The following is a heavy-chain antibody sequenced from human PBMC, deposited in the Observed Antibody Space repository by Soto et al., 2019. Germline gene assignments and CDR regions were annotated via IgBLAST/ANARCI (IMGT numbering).Heavy chain of an antibody. V-gene: IGHV1-46*01. Sequence: ASVKVSCKASGYTFTSYYMHWVRQAPGQGLEWMGIINPSGGSTSYAQKFQGRVTMTRDTSTSTVYMELSSLRSEDTAVYYCVCGGPGGVLRYFDWLFNFNYWGQGTLVTVSS. J-gene: IGHJ4*02. D-gene: IGHD3-9*01. CDR3: VCGGPGGVLRYFDWLFNFNY. CDR2: INPSGGST. CDR1: GYTFTSYY.